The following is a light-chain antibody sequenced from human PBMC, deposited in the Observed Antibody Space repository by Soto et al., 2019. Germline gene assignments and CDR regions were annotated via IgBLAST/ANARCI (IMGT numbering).Light chain of an antibody. J-gene: IGLJ2*01. CDR3: AAWDDGLNGVI. V-gene: IGLV1-44*01. Sequence: QSVLTQPPSASGTPGLRVTNSCSGSSSNIGSNTVNWYQQLPGTAPKLLIYSNNQRPSGVPDRFSGSKSGTSASLAISGLQSEDEADYHCAAWDDGLNGVIFGGGTKLTVL. CDR1: SSNIGSNT. CDR2: SNN.